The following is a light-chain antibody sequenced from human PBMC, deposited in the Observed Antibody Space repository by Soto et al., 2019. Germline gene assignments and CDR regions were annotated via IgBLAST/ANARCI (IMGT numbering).Light chain of an antibody. V-gene: IGLV2-8*01. CDR3: SSYTGSNNLVI. CDR1: NNDVGGYKF. Sequence: QSALTQPPSASGSPGQSVTISCTGTNNDVGGYKFVSWYQQHPGKAPKLMLYEVNKRPSGVPDRFSGSKSGNTASLTVSGLQAEDEADYYCSSYTGSNNLVIFGGGTKLPVL. J-gene: IGLJ2*01. CDR2: EVN.